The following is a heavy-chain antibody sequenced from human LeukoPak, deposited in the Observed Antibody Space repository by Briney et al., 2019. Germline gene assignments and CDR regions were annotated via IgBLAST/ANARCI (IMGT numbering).Heavy chain of an antibody. CDR1: GFTFSSYN. V-gene: IGHV3-21*01. D-gene: IGHD4-17*01. J-gene: IGHJ4*02. CDR3: ALDYGDYYFDY. CDR2: ISSSRTYI. Sequence: GGSLRLSCAASGFTFSSYNMNWVLQAPGKGLEWVSSISSSRTYIYYADSVKGRFTISKDNAKNSLFLQMNSLRAEDTAVYYCALDYGDYYFDYWGQGTLVTVSS.